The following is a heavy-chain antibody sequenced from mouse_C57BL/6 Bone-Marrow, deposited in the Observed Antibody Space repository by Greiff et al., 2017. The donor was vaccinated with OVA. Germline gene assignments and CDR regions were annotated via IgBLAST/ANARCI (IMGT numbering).Heavy chain of an antibody. CDR3: ARSGGLTFFAY. CDR1: GYTFTSYG. CDR2: IYPRSGNT. V-gene: IGHV1-81*01. D-gene: IGHD2-4*01. Sequence: VKLMESGAELARPGASVKLSCKASGYTFTSYGISWVKQRTGQGLEWIGEIYPRSGNTYYNEKFKGKATLTADKSSSTAYMELRSLTSEDSAVYFCARSGGLTFFAYWGQGTLVTVSA. J-gene: IGHJ3*01.